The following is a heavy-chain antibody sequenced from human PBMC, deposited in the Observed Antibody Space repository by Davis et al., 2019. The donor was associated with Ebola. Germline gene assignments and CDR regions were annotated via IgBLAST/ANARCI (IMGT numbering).Heavy chain of an antibody. CDR1: GGSISSYY. D-gene: IGHD6-19*01. Sequence: SETLSLTCTVYGGSISSYYWGWIRTPPGKGLGWIGSIYYSGSTNYNPSLNSRVTISVDTSNNQFSMKLSSVTAAGTAVYYCARGNPYGSGWYPTDFEYWGQGTRVPFSS. CDR2: IYYSGST. CDR3: ARGNPYGSGWYPTDFEY. V-gene: IGHV4-59*01. J-gene: IGHJ4*02.